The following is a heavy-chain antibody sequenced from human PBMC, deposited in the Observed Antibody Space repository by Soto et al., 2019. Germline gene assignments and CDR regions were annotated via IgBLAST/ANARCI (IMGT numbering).Heavy chain of an antibody. D-gene: IGHD3-22*01. J-gene: IGHJ4*02. CDR2: IYYSGST. V-gene: IGHV4-31*03. CDR3: ARAPHGSSGKYYFDY. CDR1: GGSISSGGYY. Sequence: SETLSLTCTVSGGSISSGGYYWSWIRQHPGKGLEWIGYIYYSGSTYYNPSLKSRVTISVDTSKNQFSLKLSSVTAADTAVYYCARAPHGSSGKYYFDYWGQGTLVTVSS.